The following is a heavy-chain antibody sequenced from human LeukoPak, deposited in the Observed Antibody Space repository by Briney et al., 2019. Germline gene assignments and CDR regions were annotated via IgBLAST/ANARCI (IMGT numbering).Heavy chain of an antibody. Sequence: SETLSLTCTVSGGSISSYYWSWIRQPAGKGLEWIGRIYTSGSTNYNPSLKSRVTISVDTSKNQFSLKLSSVTAADTAVYYCARVPVMPNYFPDYGMDVWGQGTTVTVSS. CDR2: IYTSGST. D-gene: IGHD5-24*01. CDR3: ARVPVMPNYFPDYGMDV. J-gene: IGHJ6*02. CDR1: GGSISSYY. V-gene: IGHV4-4*07.